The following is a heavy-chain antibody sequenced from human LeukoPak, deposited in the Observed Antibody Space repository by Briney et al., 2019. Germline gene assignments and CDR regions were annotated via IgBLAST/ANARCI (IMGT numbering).Heavy chain of an antibody. CDR3: ARDDLNFQH. J-gene: IGHJ1*01. V-gene: IGHV4-61*01. Sequence: SETLSLTCTVSGYSISSGYYWSWIRQPPGKGLEWIGYIYYSGSTNYNPSLKSRVTISVDTSKNQFSLKLSSVTAADTAVYYCARDDLNFQHWGQGTLVTVSS. CDR2: IYYSGST. CDR1: GYSISSGYY.